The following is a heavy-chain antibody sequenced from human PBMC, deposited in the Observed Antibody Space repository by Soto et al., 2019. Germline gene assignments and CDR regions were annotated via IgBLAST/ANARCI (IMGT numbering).Heavy chain of an antibody. CDR1: GGTLSSYA. CDR3: ARGLRLGELSSPMFY. Sequence: GASVKVSCKASGGTLSSYAISWVRQAPGQGLEWMGGIIPIFGTANYAQKFQGRVTITADESTSTAYMELSSLRSEDTAVYYCARGLRLGELSSPMFYWGQGTLVTVSS. J-gene: IGHJ4*02. V-gene: IGHV1-69*13. D-gene: IGHD3-16*02. CDR2: IIPIFGTA.